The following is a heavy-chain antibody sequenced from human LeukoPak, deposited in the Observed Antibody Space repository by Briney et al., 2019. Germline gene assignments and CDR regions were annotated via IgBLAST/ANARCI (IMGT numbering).Heavy chain of an antibody. CDR3: ARVLVELSTRIFDY. J-gene: IGHJ4*02. V-gene: IGHV3-20*04. CDR1: GFTFDDYG. D-gene: IGHD3-16*02. Sequence: PGGSLRLSCAASGFTFDDYGMSWVRQAPGKGLEWVSGINWNGGSTGYADSVKGRFTISRDNAKNSLYLQMNSLRAEDTALYYCARVLVELSTRIFDYWGQGTLVTVSS. CDR2: INWNGGST.